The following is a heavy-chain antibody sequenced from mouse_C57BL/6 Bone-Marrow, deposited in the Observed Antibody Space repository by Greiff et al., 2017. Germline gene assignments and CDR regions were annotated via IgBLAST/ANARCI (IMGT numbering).Heavy chain of an antibody. CDR3: TRGRLAPY. Sequence: QVQLQQSGAELVRPGASVTLSCKASGYTFTDYEMHWVKQTPVHGLVWIGAIDPETGGTAYNQKFKGKAILTADKSSSTAYMELRSLTSEDSAVYYCTRGRLAPYWGQGTLVTVSA. CDR1: GYTFTDYE. J-gene: IGHJ3*01. D-gene: IGHD3-2*02. CDR2: IDPETGGT. V-gene: IGHV1-15*01.